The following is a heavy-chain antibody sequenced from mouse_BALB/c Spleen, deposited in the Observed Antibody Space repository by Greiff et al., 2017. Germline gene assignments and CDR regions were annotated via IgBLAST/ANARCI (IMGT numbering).Heavy chain of an antibody. CDR1: GFTFSSFG. CDR3: AREGYGNYVGFDY. V-gene: IGHV5-17*02. Sequence: EVQLVESGGGLVQPGGSRKLSCAASGFTFSSFGMHWVRQAPEKGLEWVAYISSGSSTIYYADTVKGRFTISRDNPKNTLFLQMTSLRSEDTAMYYCAREGYGNYVGFDYWGQGTTLTVSS. D-gene: IGHD2-10*02. CDR2: ISSGSSTI. J-gene: IGHJ2*01.